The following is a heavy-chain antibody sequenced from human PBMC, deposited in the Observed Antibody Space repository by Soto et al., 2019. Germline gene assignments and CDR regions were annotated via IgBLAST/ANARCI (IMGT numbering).Heavy chain of an antibody. CDR3: ARGYGGVVVDFDH. V-gene: IGHV1-46*01. D-gene: IGHD3-16*02. J-gene: IGHJ4*02. CDR2: INPNEGTT. Sequence: QVQLVQSGAELKKPGASVKISCQASGYTFTRYYIHWVRQAPGQGLEWMGVINPNEGTTTYAPKFQGRLAMTSDTSTSTVYMEMSSLRSDDTAVYYCARGYGGVVVDFDHWGQGSLVTVSS. CDR1: GYTFTRYY.